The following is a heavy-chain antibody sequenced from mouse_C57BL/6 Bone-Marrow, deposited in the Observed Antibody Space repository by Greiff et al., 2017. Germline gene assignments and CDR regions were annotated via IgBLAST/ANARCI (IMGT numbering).Heavy chain of an antibody. J-gene: IGHJ2*01. Sequence: EVQLVESGGGLVKPGGSLKLSCAASGFTFSSYAMSWVRQTPEKRLEWVATISDGGSYTYYPDNVKGRFTISRDNAKNNLYLQMSHLKSEDTAMYYCARDEIYDGNYGFDYWGQGTTLTVSS. CDR2: ISDGGSYT. CDR3: ARDEIYDGNYGFDY. D-gene: IGHD2-1*01. CDR1: GFTFSSYA. V-gene: IGHV5-4*01.